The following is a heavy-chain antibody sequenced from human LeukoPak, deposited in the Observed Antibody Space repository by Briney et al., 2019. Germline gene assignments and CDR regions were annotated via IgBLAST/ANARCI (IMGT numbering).Heavy chain of an antibody. CDR2: ISNSGDTT. Sequence: PGASLKLSCAASGFIFTDYYMSWIRQAPGKGLECLAYISNSGDTTYYADSVEGRFTVFRDNAKNSLHLQMNSLSADDTGVYYCAVGFDYWGQGTLVTVSS. CDR1: GFIFTDYY. CDR3: AVGFDY. J-gene: IGHJ4*01. V-gene: IGHV3-11*04.